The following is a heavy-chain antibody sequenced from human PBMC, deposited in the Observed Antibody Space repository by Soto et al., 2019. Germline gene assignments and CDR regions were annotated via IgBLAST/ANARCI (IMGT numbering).Heavy chain of an antibody. CDR1: VDSITTYY. V-gene: IGHV4-59*01. J-gene: IGHJ3*02. Sequence: SETLSLTCTVSVDSITTYYWSWIRQPPGKGLEWIGYIYNSGSTNYNPSLKSRVTISVDTSKNQFSLKLSSVTAADTAVYYCARVGQQLVPSAFDIWGQGTMVTVSS. D-gene: IGHD6-13*01. CDR2: IYNSGST. CDR3: ARVGQQLVPSAFDI.